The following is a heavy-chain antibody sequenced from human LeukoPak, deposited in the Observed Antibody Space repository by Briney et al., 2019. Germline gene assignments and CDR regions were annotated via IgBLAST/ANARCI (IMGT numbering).Heavy chain of an antibody. D-gene: IGHD6-19*01. J-gene: IGHJ4*02. CDR1: GGSFSGYY. Sequence: PSETLSLTCAVYGGSFSGYYWSWIRQPAGKGLEWIGRIYTSGSTNYNPSLKSRVTMSVDTSKNQFSLKLSSVTAADTAVYYCARGIAVAGTWFDYWGQGTLVTVSS. V-gene: IGHV4-59*10. CDR3: ARGIAVAGTWFDY. CDR2: IYTSGST.